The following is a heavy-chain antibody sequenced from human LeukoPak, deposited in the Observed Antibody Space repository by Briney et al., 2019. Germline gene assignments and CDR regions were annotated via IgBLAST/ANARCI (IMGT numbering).Heavy chain of an antibody. CDR2: ISGSGGST. CDR3: ATDQVATVGPFGA. J-gene: IGHJ5*02. CDR1: GFTFSSYA. Sequence: GGSLRLSCAASGFTFSSYAMSWVRQAPGKGLEWVSAISGSGGSTYYADSVKGRFTISRDNSKNTLYLQMNSLRVEDTAVYYCATDQVATVGPFGAWGQGTRVTVSS. D-gene: IGHD3-16*01. V-gene: IGHV3-23*01.